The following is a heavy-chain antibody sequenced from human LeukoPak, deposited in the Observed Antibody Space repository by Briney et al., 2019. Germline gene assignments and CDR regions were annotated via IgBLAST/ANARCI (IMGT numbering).Heavy chain of an antibody. Sequence: GESLKISCKGSGYSFTSYWTGWVRQMPGKGLEWMGIIYPGDSDIRYSPSFQGQVTISADKSISTAYLQWSSLKASDTAMYYCAVITIFGVAGPIPFDYWGQGTLVTVSS. CDR1: GYSFTSYW. D-gene: IGHD3-3*01. J-gene: IGHJ4*02. V-gene: IGHV5-51*01. CDR3: AVITIFGVAGPIPFDY. CDR2: IYPGDSDI.